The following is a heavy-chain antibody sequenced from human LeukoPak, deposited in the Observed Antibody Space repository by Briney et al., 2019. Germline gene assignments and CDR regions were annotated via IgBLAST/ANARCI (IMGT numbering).Heavy chain of an antibody. Sequence: PGGSLRLSCAASGFTFSNYSMSWVRQAPGKGLEWVSVISGLGGSTYYADSVEGRFAISRDNSKSTLWLQMNSLRADDTAIYYCARDVEARISAAGTFDYWGQGSLVTVSS. J-gene: IGHJ4*02. CDR1: GFTFSNYS. V-gene: IGHV3-23*01. CDR3: ARDVEARISAAGTFDY. CDR2: ISGLGGST. D-gene: IGHD6-13*01.